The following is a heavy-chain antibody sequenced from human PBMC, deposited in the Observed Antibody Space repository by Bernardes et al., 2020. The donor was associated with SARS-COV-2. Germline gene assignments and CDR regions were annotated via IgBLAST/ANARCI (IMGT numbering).Heavy chain of an antibody. Sequence: GGSLRLSCAASGFTFSSYWMHWVRLGPGKGPVWVSRINNDGSSINYADSVKGRFTISRDNARNTLYLEMNSRRAEDTAVYYCARGSGNYYFDYWGQGTLVTVSS. J-gene: IGHJ4*02. CDR1: GFTFSSYW. CDR3: ARGSGNYYFDY. CDR2: INNDGSSI. V-gene: IGHV3-74*01. D-gene: IGHD1-26*01.